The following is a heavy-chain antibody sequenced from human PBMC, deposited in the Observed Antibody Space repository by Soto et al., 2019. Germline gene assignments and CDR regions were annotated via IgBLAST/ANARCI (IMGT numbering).Heavy chain of an antibody. Sequence: ASVKVSCKASGYTFTSYGISWVRQAPGQGLEWMGWISAYNGNTNYAQKLQGRVTMTTDTSTSTAYMELRSLRSDDTAVYYCASSARYFDWFSAMGDGMDVWGQGTTVTVSS. J-gene: IGHJ6*02. CDR3: ASSARYFDWFSAMGDGMDV. D-gene: IGHD3-9*01. CDR1: GYTFTSYG. V-gene: IGHV1-18*01. CDR2: ISAYNGNT.